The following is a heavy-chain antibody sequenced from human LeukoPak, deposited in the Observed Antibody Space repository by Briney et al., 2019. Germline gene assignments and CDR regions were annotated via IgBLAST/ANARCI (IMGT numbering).Heavy chain of an antibody. CDR1: GGSISSRNYY. CDR2: IYTSGST. Sequence: SETLSLTCTVSGGSISSRNYYWSWIRQPAGKGLEWIGRIYTSGSTNYNPSLKSRVTISVDTSKNQFSLKLSSVTAADTAVYYCARLNTLHSYGFDYWGQGTLVTVSS. CDR3: ARLNTLHSYGFDY. D-gene: IGHD5-18*01. J-gene: IGHJ4*02. V-gene: IGHV4-61*02.